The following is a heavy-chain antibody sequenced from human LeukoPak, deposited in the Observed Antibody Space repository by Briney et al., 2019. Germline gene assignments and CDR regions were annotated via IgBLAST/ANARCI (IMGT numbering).Heavy chain of an antibody. D-gene: IGHD4-11*01. CDR3: ARFGMTTVTNYYYYYMDV. V-gene: IGHV4-4*07. J-gene: IGHJ6*03. CDR2: IYTSGST. Sequence: SETLSLTCTVSGGSISSYYWSWIRQPAGKGLEWIWRIYTSGSTNYNPSLKSRVTMSVDTSKNQFSLKLSSVTAADTAVYYCARFGMTTVTNYYYYYMDVWGKGTTVTVSS. CDR1: GGSISSYY.